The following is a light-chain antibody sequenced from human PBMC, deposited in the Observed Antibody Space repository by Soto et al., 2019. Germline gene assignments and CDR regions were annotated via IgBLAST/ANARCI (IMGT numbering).Light chain of an antibody. CDR3: QQYNNWPPLT. CDR1: QSVSSN. CDR2: GAS. Sequence: EMVMTQSPATLSVSPGERVTLSCRASQSVSSNLAWYQQKPGQAPRLLIYGASTRATGIPARFSGSGSGTEFTLTISSLQSEDFAVYYCQQYNNWPPLTFGPGTKVDIK. J-gene: IGKJ3*01. V-gene: IGKV3-15*01.